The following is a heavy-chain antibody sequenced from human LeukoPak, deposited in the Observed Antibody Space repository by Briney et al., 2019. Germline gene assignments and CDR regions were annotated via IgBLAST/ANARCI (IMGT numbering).Heavy chain of an antibody. CDR3: ARGVRIAAAGLYYLDY. V-gene: IGHV4-39*01. J-gene: IGHJ4*02. Sequence: TSETLPLTCTVSGGSISSSSYYWGWIRQPPGKGLEWIGSIYYSGSTYYNPSLKSRVTISVDTSKNQFSLKLSSVTAADTAVYYCARGVRIAAAGLYYLDYWGQGTLVTVSS. CDR2: IYYSGST. CDR1: GGSISSSSYY. D-gene: IGHD6-13*01.